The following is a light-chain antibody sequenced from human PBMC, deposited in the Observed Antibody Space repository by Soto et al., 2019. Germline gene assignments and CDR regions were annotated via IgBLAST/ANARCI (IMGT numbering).Light chain of an antibody. Sequence: QMTQSPSSLSASVGDRVTITCRASQDIRNYLSWYQQKPGKAPKLLIYGASSLQSGVPSRFAGSGSGTHFTLTITSLQPEDSASYFCLQDHNYLWTFGQGTML. J-gene: IGKJ1*01. CDR3: LQDHNYLWT. CDR2: GAS. V-gene: IGKV1-6*01. CDR1: QDIRNY.